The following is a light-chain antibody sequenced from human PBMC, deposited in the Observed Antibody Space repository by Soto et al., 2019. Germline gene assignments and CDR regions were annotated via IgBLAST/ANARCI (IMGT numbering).Light chain of an antibody. CDR1: QSVSSSY. CDR2: GAS. V-gene: IGKV3-20*01. CDR3: QQQGRSWIT. Sequence: EIVFTEAPGTLSLSPVERATLSCRASQSVSSSYLAWYQQKPGQAPRLLIYGASSRATGIPDRFSGSGSGTDFTLTISRLEPEDFAVYYCQQQGRSWITFGQGTRLEIK. J-gene: IGKJ5*01.